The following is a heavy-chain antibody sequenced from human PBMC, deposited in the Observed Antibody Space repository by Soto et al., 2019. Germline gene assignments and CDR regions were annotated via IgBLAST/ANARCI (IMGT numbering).Heavy chain of an antibody. J-gene: IGHJ4*02. CDR1: GGSISSGDYY. CDR2: IYYSGST. V-gene: IGHV4-30-4*01. D-gene: IGHD3-10*01. CDR3: ARTYYYGPRGVRGAY. Sequence: QVQLQESGPGLVKPSQTLSLTCTVSGGSISSGDYYWSWMRQPPGKGLEWIGYIYYSGSTYYNPSLKGRVTISVDTSKNQFSLKLSSVTAADTAVYYCARTYYYGPRGVRGAYWGQGTLVTVSS.